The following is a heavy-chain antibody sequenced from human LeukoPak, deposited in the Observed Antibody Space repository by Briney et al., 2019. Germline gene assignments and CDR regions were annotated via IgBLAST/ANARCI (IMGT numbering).Heavy chain of an antibody. CDR3: ARVDYYGSGSYYNGFDY. J-gene: IGHJ4*02. CDR2: IYYSGST. D-gene: IGHD3-10*01. V-gene: IGHV4-59*01. Sequence: PGGSLRLSCAASGFTFSSYAMSWIRQPPGKGLEWIGYIYYSGSTNYNPSLKSRVTISVDTSKNQFSLKLSSVTAADTAVYYCARVDYYGSGSYYNGFDYWGQGTLVTVSS. CDR1: GFTFSSYA.